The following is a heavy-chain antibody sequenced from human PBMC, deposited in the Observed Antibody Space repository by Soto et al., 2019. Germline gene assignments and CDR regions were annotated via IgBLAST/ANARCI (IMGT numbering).Heavy chain of an antibody. CDR1: GFTFSSYS. Sequence: EVQLVESGGGLVQPGGSLRLSCAASGFTFSSYSMNWVRQAPGKGLEWVSYISSSSSTIYYADSVKGRFTISRDNAKNSVYLQMNSLRAEDTAVYYCARDGDSYGYGYYYYMDVWGKGTTVTVSS. CDR3: ARDGDSYGYGYYYYMDV. D-gene: IGHD5-18*01. CDR2: ISSSSSTI. J-gene: IGHJ6*03. V-gene: IGHV3-48*01.